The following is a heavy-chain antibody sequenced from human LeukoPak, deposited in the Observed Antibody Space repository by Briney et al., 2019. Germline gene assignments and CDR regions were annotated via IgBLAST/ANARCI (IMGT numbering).Heavy chain of an antibody. CDR2: IYHSGST. CDR3: ARSGRYCSSTSCYGAFDI. D-gene: IGHD2-2*01. Sequence: SETLSLTCAVSGYSISSGYYWGWIRQPPGKGLEGIGSIYHSGSTYYNPSLKSRVTISVDTSKNQFSLKLSSVTAADTAVYYCARSGRYCSSTSCYGAFDIWGQGTMVTVSS. J-gene: IGHJ3*02. CDR1: GYSISSGYY. V-gene: IGHV4-38-2*01.